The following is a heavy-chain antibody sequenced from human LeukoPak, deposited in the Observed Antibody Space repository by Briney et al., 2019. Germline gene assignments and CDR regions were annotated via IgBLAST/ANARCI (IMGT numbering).Heavy chain of an antibody. Sequence: GGSLRLSCAASGFTFSSYGMPWVRQAPGKGLEWVAVISYDGSNKYYADSVKGRFTISRDNSKNTLYLQMNSLRAEDTAVYYCAKDWAAIITYIDYWGQGTLVTVSS. D-gene: IGHD3-22*01. J-gene: IGHJ4*02. CDR3: AKDWAAIITYIDY. V-gene: IGHV3-30*18. CDR1: GFTFSSYG. CDR2: ISYDGSNK.